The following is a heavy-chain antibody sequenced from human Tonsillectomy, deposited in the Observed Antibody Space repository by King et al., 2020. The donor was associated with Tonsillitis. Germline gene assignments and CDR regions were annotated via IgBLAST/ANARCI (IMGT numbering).Heavy chain of an antibody. D-gene: IGHD3-22*01. CDR3: AGGPHVDYCDSSGYYPSRPFDY. Sequence: VQLPQWGAGLLKPSETLSLTCAVYGGSFSGYYWSWIRQPPGKGLEWIGEINHSGSTTYNPSLKSRVTISVDTSKNQFSLKLSSVTAADTAVYYCAGGPHVDYCDSSGYYPSRPFDYWGQGTLVTVAS. J-gene: IGHJ4*02. CDR2: INHSGST. CDR1: GGSFSGYY. V-gene: IGHV4-34*01.